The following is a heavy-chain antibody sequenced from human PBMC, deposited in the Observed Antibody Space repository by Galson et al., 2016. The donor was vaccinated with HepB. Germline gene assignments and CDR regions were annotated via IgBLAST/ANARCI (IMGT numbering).Heavy chain of an antibody. CDR3: VKGSGSSSFWYMDL. CDR1: GFTFDDYA. J-gene: IGHJ2*01. D-gene: IGHD6-13*01. Sequence: SLRLSCAASGFTFDDYAMHWVRQAPGKGLEWVSGISWNGEKIASLGSVKGRFIISRDNARNSLFLQLNSLRTEDTAFYYCVKGSGSSSFWYMDLWGRGTLVTISS. V-gene: IGHV3-9*01. CDR2: ISWNGEKI.